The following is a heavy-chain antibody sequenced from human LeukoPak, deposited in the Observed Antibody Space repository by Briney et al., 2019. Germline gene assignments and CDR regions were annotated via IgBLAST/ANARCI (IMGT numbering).Heavy chain of an antibody. J-gene: IGHJ3*02. CDR1: GYTFTSYG. CDR2: ISAYNGNT. Sequence: ASVKVSCKASGYTFTSYGISWVRQAPGQGLEWVGWISAYNGNTNYAQKLQGRVTMTTDTSTSTAYMELRSLRSDDTAVYYCAKLSVMVLEWSAAGDIWGQGTMVTVSS. V-gene: IGHV1-18*01. CDR3: AKLSVMVLEWSAAGDI. D-gene: IGHD3-3*01.